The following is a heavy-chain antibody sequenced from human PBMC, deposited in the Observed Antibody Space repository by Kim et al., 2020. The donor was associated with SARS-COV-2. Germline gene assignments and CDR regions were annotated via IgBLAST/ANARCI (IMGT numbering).Heavy chain of an antibody. CDR2: VNGDGSTT. V-gene: IGHV3-74*01. D-gene: IGHD6-19*01. CDR3: TRDLSGFNSGWGTDY. Sequence: GGSLRLSCAASGFTFSSYWMHWVRQAPGKGLVWVSRVNGDGSTTNYADSVKGLFTISRDNAENTLYLQMNRLRAEDTAVYYCTRDLSGFNSGWGTDYWG. CDR1: GFTFSSYW. J-gene: IGHJ4*01.